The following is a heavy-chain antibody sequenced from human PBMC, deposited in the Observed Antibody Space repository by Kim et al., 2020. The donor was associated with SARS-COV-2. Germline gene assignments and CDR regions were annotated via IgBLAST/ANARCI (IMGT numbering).Heavy chain of an antibody. CDR2: IYTSGST. D-gene: IGHD4-4*01. V-gene: IGHV4-4*07. CDR3: ARGPNIYSTYQQYFDC. CDR1: GGSMNTYY. Sequence: SETLSLTCTVSGGSMNTYYWGWIRQSAGKGLEWIGRIYTSGSTNYNPSLKSRVTMSVETSKNQFSLKLSSVTAADTAVYYCARGPNIYSTYQQYFDCWGQGALVTVSS. J-gene: IGHJ4*02.